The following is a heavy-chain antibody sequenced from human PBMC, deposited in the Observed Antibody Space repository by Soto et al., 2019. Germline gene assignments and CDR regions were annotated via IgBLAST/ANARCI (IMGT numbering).Heavy chain of an antibody. Sequence: PGGSLRLSCAASGFTFSSHWMSWVRQAPGKGLEWVANIKQDGSEKYYVDSVKGRFTISRDNAKNSLYLQMNSLRAEDTAVYYCARSIAAPADYWGQGTLVTVSS. CDR3: ARSIAAPADY. J-gene: IGHJ4*02. CDR2: IKQDGSEK. D-gene: IGHD6-6*01. V-gene: IGHV3-7*03. CDR1: GFTFSSHW.